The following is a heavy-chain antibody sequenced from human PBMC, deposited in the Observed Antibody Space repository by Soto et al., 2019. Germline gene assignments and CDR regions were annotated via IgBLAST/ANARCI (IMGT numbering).Heavy chain of an antibody. V-gene: IGHV1-46*01. J-gene: IGHJ4*02. CDR1: GFTFTNYY. CDR3: ARDSGDTTLRQWGRSFHY. D-gene: IGHD1-1*01. Sequence: QVQLVQSGAEVKEPGASVKVSCKASGFTFTNYYIHWVRQAPGQGLEWMGLINPSGGGTFYAQKFQGRVNVTRDTSTGTVYMELSNLRSGDTAVYFCARDSGDTTLRQWGRSFHYWGQGTLVTVSS. CDR2: INPSGGGT.